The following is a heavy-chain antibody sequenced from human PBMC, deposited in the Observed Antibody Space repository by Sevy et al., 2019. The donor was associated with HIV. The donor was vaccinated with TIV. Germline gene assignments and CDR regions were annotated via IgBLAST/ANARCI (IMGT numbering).Heavy chain of an antibody. CDR1: GFTFSSYG. CDR2: ISFDASNK. J-gene: IGHJ1*01. D-gene: IGHD1-1*01. V-gene: IGHV3-30*19. Sequence: GGSLRLSCAASGFTFSSYGMHWVRQAPGKGLEWVATISFDASNKQYADSVKGRFTISRDNFQNSLFLQMNSLRPEDTAVYYCALERLSSDVAEYFQNWGQRTLVTVSS. CDR3: ALERLSSDVAEYFQN.